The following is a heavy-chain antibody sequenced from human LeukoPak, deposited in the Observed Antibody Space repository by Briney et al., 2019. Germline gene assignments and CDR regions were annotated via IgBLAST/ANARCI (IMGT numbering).Heavy chain of an antibody. CDR3: ARVTVTTWSFDY. J-gene: IGHJ4*02. V-gene: IGHV1-18*01. D-gene: IGHD4-17*01. CDR2: ISAYNGNT. CDR1: GYTFTSYA. Sequence: ASVKVSCKASGYTFTSYAMHWVRQAPGQGLEWMGWISAYNGNTNYAQKLQGRVTMTTDTSTSTAYMELRSLRSDDTAVYYCARVTVTTWSFDYWGQGTLVTVSS.